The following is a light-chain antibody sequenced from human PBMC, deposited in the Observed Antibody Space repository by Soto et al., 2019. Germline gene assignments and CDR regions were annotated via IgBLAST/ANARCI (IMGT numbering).Light chain of an antibody. V-gene: IGKV3-20*01. Sequence: EIVLTQSPGTLSLSPGERATISCRASQSVSSSYFACYQQNPAQAPRLLIYGVSSRATGIPDRFSGSGSATDFSLTISSLVPEDFAVYYCQQYGSSPPLTFGGGTKVDI. J-gene: IGKJ4*01. CDR1: QSVSSSY. CDR2: GVS. CDR3: QQYGSSPPLT.